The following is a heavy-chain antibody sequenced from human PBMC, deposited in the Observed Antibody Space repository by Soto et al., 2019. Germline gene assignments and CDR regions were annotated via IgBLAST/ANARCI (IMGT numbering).Heavy chain of an antibody. Sequence: SLRLSCAASGFTFSNYGMHWVRQAPGKGLEWVAVISYDGSNKYYADSVKGRFTISRDDSKNTLYLQMNSLRSEDTALYYCAKDSPVADYWGQGTLVTVSS. CDR1: GFTFSNYG. J-gene: IGHJ4*02. V-gene: IGHV3-30*18. CDR2: ISYDGSNK. CDR3: AKDSPVADY. D-gene: IGHD6-19*01.